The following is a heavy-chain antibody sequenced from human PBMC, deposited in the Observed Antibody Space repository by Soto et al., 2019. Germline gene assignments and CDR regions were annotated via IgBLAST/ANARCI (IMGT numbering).Heavy chain of an antibody. CDR3: ARYGTRADW. V-gene: IGHV3-48*03. CDR1: GFNFRNFE. CDR2: ISSSGITT. D-gene: IGHD1-1*01. Sequence: XGSLRLSCEASGFNFRNFEMNWVRKAPGKGLDWISYISSSGITTYYADFAEGRFTISRDNAKESLYLHLNSLRVDDTAVYYCARYGTRADWWGLGTQVTVSS. J-gene: IGHJ4*02.